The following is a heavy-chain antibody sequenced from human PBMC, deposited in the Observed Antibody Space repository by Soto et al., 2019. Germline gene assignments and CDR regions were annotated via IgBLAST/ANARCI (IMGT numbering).Heavy chain of an antibody. J-gene: IGHJ5*02. CDR1: GFSLSTSGVG. CDR2: IYWDDDK. CDR3: AHSLIGYYYDSSGSNWFDP. D-gene: IGHD3-22*01. V-gene: IGHV2-5*02. Sequence: QITLKESGPTLVKPTQTLTLTCTFSGFSLSTSGVGVGWIRQPQGKALECLALIYWDDDKRYSPSLKSRLTITKDTSKNQVVLTMTNMDPVDTATYYCAHSLIGYYYDSSGSNWFDPWGQGTLVTVSS.